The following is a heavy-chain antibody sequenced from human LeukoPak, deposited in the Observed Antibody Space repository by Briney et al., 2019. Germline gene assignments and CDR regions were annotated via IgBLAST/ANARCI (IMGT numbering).Heavy chain of an antibody. V-gene: IGHV4-4*02. CDR2: IYHSGST. D-gene: IGHD4-17*01. Sequence: KPSETLSLTCTVSGGSISSSNWWNWVRQPPGKGLEWIGEIYHSGSTNYNPSLKSRVTISIDKSKNQFSLRLNSVTAADTAVYYCASRSIHDFGDYVLPDYWGQGTLVTVSS. CDR3: ASRSIHDFGDYVLPDY. CDR1: GGSISSSNW. J-gene: IGHJ4*02.